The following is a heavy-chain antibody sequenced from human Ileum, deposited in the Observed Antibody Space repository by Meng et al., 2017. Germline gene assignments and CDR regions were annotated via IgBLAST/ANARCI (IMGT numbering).Heavy chain of an antibody. CDR1: GFIFSTYT. D-gene: IGHD4-23*01. Sequence: EVLLVESGGGLVKPGRSLRLSCAASGFIFSTYTMHWVPQAPGKGLEWVSSITSSGRFIFYADSVKGRFTISRDNAKSSLYLQMNSLRDGDTAVYYCANELRYYFEYWGQGALVTVSS. CDR2: ITSSGRFI. J-gene: IGHJ4*02. CDR3: ANELRYYFEY. V-gene: IGHV3-21*02.